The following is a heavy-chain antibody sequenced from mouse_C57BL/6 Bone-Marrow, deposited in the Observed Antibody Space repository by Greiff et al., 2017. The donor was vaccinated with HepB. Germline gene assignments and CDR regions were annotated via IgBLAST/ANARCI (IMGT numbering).Heavy chain of an antibody. V-gene: IGHV1-72*01. Sequence: VQLQQPGAELVKPGASVKLSCKASGYTFTSYWMHWVKQRPGRGLEWIGRIYPNSGGTKYNEKFKSKATLTVDKPSSTAYMQLSSLTSEDSAVYYCARSSYDYDGLYAMDYWGQGTSVTVSS. CDR1: GYTFTSYW. D-gene: IGHD2-4*01. J-gene: IGHJ4*01. CDR3: ARSSYDYDGLYAMDY. CDR2: IYPNSGGT.